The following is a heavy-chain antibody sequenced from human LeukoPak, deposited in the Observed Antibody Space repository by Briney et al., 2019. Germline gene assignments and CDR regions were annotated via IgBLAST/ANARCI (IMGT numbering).Heavy chain of an antibody. Sequence: ASVKVSCKASGYTFTSYGISWVRQAPGQGLEWMGWISAYNGNTNYAQKLQGRVTMTTDTSTSTAYMELRSLRSDDTAVYYCARCYRRYLAAAAGTIDYWGQGTLVTVSS. J-gene: IGHJ4*02. V-gene: IGHV1-18*01. CDR3: ARCYRRYLAAAAGTIDY. CDR2: ISAYNGNT. D-gene: IGHD6-13*01. CDR1: GYTFTSYG.